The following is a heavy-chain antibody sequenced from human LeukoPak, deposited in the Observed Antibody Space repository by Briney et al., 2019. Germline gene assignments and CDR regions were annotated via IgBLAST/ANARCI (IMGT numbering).Heavy chain of an antibody. CDR3: AEAAVGDVFSFDY. D-gene: IGHD1-26*01. CDR2: IRGSGDRT. Sequence: GGSLRLSCAASGFTFSSYAMSWVRQAPGKGLEWVSGIRGSGDRTFYADSVKGRFTISRDNSENTVYLQMSSLRVEDTAVYYCAEAAVGDVFSFDYWGQGTLVTVSS. CDR1: GFTFSSYA. V-gene: IGHV3-23*01. J-gene: IGHJ4*02.